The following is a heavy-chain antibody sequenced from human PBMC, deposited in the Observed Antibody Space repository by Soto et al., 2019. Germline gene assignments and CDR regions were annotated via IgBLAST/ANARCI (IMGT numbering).Heavy chain of an antibody. D-gene: IGHD5-18*01. CDR1: GDSINSGGYS. J-gene: IGHJ4*02. CDR2: IYHSGST. Sequence: SETLSLTCAVSGDSINSGGYSWSWIRQPPGKGLEWIGFIYHSGSTYYNPSLKSRVTISVDTSKNQFSLKLSSVTAADTAIYYCARGDTVITPFDYWGQGTLVTVS. CDR3: ARGDTVITPFDY. V-gene: IGHV4-30-2*01.